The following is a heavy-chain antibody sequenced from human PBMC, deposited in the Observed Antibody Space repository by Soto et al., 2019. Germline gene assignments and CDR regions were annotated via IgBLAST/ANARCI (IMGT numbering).Heavy chain of an antibody. J-gene: IGHJ3*02. CDR2: INPSGGST. CDR1: GYTFTSYY. D-gene: IGHD3-22*01. Sequence: QVQLVQSGAEVKQPGASVKVSCKASGYTFTSYYIHWVRQAPGQGLEWMGIINPSGGSTTYAQKFQDRVSMTSDTSTSTVYMYLSSLRSDDTAVYYCARVPSRSKTDAWLFSHDAFEMRGQGTKVTVSS. V-gene: IGHV1-46*01. CDR3: ARVPSRSKTDAWLFSHDAFEM.